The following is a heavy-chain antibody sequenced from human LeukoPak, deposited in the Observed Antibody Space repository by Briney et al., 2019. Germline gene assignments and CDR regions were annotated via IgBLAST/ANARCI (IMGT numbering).Heavy chain of an antibody. Sequence: PSETLSLTCTVSGYSISSDYYWGWIRQPPGKGLEWIGRIFHTGSTSYNPSLKSRVTMSVDTSKNQFSLNLKSVTAADTAVYYCARVGRSGFFGVVIFLDYWGHGTLVTVSS. CDR1: GYSISSDYY. CDR2: IFHTGST. V-gene: IGHV4-38-2*02. CDR3: ARVGRSGFFGVVIFLDY. J-gene: IGHJ4*01. D-gene: IGHD3-3*01.